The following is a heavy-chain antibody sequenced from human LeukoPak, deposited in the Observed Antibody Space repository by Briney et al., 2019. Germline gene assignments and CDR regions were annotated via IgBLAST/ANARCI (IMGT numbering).Heavy chain of an antibody. CDR3: ARLSGAPIRHPIYHFDY. CDR2: IYHSGST. CDR1: GYSISSGYY. J-gene: IGHJ4*02. Sequence: HPSETLSLTCGVSGYSISSGYYWGWIRQPPGKGREWIGNIYHSGSTYKNPSLKSRVTISLNTSKNQFSLSLSSVTAADTAMYYCARLSGAPIRHPIYHFDYWGQGTLVTVSS. D-gene: IGHD2-2*02. V-gene: IGHV4-38-2*01.